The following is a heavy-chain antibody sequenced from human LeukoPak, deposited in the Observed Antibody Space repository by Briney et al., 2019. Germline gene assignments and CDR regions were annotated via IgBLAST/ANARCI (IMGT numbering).Heavy chain of an antibody. CDR1: GYTFTSYG. Sequence: VASVKVSCKASGYTFTSYGISWVRQAPGQGLEWMGWISAYNGNTNYAQKLQGRVTMTTDTSTSTAYMELRSLRSDDTAVYYCARAGYCDGDCYSFFDYWGQGTLVTVSS. J-gene: IGHJ4*02. CDR2: ISAYNGNT. D-gene: IGHD2-21*02. V-gene: IGHV1-18*01. CDR3: ARAGYCDGDCYSFFDY.